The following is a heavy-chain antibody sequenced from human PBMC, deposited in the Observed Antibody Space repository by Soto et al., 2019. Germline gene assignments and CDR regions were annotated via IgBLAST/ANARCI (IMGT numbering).Heavy chain of an antibody. J-gene: IGHJ3*02. CDR3: ARVTGAFDI. D-gene: IGHD3-9*01. V-gene: IGHV1-46*01. Sequence: QVQLVQSGAEVKKPGASVKVSCKASGYIFTSYYVLWVRQAPGQGLEWMGIISPSGGSTTYAQQFQGRVTMTRDTSTTTVYMELSSLRSEDTAVYYCARVTGAFDIWGQGTMVTVSS. CDR2: ISPSGGST. CDR1: GYIFTSYY.